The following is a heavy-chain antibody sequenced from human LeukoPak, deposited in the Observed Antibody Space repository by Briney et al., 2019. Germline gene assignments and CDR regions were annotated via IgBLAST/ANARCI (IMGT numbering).Heavy chain of an antibody. CDR2: IDFSGNTK. CDR3: AGGGCGMYCFDY. CDR1: GFTFSSYR. J-gene: IGHJ4*02. D-gene: IGHD1-26*01. Sequence: PGGSLRPSRAASGFTFSSYRMNWVRQAPGKGLEWISYIDFSGNTKYYADSVKGRFTISRDNAKNSLYLQMNSLRDEDTAVYYCAGGGCGMYCFDYWGQGTLVTVSS. V-gene: IGHV3-48*02.